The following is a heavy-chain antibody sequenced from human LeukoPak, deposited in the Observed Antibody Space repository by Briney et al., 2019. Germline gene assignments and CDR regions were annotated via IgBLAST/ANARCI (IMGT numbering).Heavy chain of an antibody. V-gene: IGHV1-18*01. D-gene: IGHD3-3*01. Sequence: ASVKVSCKPSGYTFTSYGISWVRQAPGQGLEWMGWISAYNGNTNYAQKLQGRVTMTTDTSTSTAYMELRSLRSDDTAVYYCARESGATIFGVVINYYYYGMDVWGQGTTVTVSS. CDR3: ARESGATIFGVVINYYYYGMDV. J-gene: IGHJ6*02. CDR1: GYTFTSYG. CDR2: ISAYNGNT.